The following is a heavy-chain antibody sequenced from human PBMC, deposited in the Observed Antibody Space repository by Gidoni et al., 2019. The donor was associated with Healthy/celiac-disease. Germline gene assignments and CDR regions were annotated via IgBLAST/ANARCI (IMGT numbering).Heavy chain of an antibody. CDR2: IIPSFGTA. CDR1: GGTFSSDA. CDR3: AGDPGGSGNNGMDV. V-gene: IGHV1-69*01. Sequence: QVQMVQSGAEVKKPGSWVKVSCKASGGTFSSDAISWVRQAPGQGLEWMGGIIPSFGTANYAQKFQGRVTITADESTSTAYMELSSLRAEDAAVYYCAGDPGGSGNNGMDVWGQGTTVTVSS. J-gene: IGHJ6*02. D-gene: IGHD3-10*01.